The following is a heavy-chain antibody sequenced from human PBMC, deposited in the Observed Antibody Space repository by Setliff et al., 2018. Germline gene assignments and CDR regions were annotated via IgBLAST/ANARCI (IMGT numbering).Heavy chain of an antibody. Sequence: GGSLRLSCVASGFTFSSYCMDWFRQAPGKGLEWVSSISYGSTDIYQSDSVRGRFTISRDDAKKSLYLQMNSLGAEDTAVYYCARSGGIGNYNWDVWGKGTTVTVSS. D-gene: IGHD3-16*01. J-gene: IGHJ6*03. CDR1: GFTFSSYC. V-gene: IGHV3-21*01. CDR2: ISYGSTDI. CDR3: ARSGGIGNYNWDV.